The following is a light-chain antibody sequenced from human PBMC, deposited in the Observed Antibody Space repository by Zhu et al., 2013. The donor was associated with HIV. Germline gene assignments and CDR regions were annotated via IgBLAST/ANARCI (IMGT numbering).Light chain of an antibody. CDR3: QQYYSYPPXT. CDR2: AAS. V-gene: IGKV1-8*01. J-gene: IGKJ4*01. Sequence: AIRMTQSPSSFSASTGDRVTITCRASQGISSYLAWYQQKPGKAPKLLIYAASTLQSGVPSRFSGSGSGTDFTLTISCLQSEDFATYYCQQYYSYPPXTFGGGTKVRSN. CDR1: QGISSY.